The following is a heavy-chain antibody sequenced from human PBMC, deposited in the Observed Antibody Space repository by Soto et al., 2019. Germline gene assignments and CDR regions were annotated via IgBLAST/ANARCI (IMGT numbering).Heavy chain of an antibody. CDR2: IWYDGSNK. V-gene: IGHV3-33*01. CDR1: GFTFSSYG. J-gene: IGHJ5*02. CDR3: AREGYDYIWGSYRSNWFDP. Sequence: ESGGGVVQPGRSLRLSCAASGFTFSSYGMHWVRQAPGKGLEWVAVIWYDGSNKYYADSVKGRFTISRDNSKNTLYLQMNSLRAEDTAVYYCAREGYDYIWGSYRSNWFDPWGQGTLVTVSS. D-gene: IGHD3-16*02.